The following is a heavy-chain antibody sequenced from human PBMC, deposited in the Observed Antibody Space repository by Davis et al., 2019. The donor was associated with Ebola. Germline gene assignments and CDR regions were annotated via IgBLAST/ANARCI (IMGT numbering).Heavy chain of an antibody. CDR1: GFTFSSYA. V-gene: IGHV3-23*01. CDR2: ISGSGGST. CDR3: ARDGRPATYYDILTGYYDY. Sequence: PGGSLRLSCAASGFTFSSYAMSWVRQAPGKGLEWVSAISGSGGSTYYADSVKGRFTISRDNSKNTLYLQMNSLRAEDTAVYYCARDGRPATYYDILTGYYDYWGQGTLVTVSS. D-gene: IGHD3-9*01. J-gene: IGHJ4*02.